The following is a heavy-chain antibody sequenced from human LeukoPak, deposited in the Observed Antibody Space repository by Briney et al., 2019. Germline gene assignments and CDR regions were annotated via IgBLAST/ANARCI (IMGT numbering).Heavy chain of an antibody. CDR3: AKDVIYDFWSGYYNWFDP. Sequence: QSGGSLRLSCAASGFTFSSYAMSWVRQAPGKGLEWVSAISGSGGSTYYADSVKGRFTISRDNSKNTLYLQMNSLRAKDTAVYYCAKDVIYDFWSGYYNWFDPWGQGTLVTVSS. V-gene: IGHV3-23*01. CDR2: ISGSGGST. D-gene: IGHD3-3*01. CDR1: GFTFSSYA. J-gene: IGHJ5*02.